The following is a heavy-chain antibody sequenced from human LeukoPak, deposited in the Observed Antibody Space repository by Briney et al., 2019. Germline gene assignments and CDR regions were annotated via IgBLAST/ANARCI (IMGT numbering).Heavy chain of an antibody. D-gene: IGHD5-18*01. CDR1: GGSISSYY. V-gene: IGHV4-59*01. Sequence: ETLSLTCTVSGGSISSYYWSWIRQPPGKGLEWIGYIYYSGSTNYNPSLKSRVTISVDTSKNQFSLKLSSVTAADTAVYYCARAYSYGLILDYWGRGTLVTVSS. CDR3: ARAYSYGLILDY. J-gene: IGHJ4*02. CDR2: IYYSGST.